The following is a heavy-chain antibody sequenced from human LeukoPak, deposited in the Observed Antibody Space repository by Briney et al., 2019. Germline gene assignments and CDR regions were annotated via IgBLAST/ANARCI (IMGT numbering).Heavy chain of an antibody. CDR3: ARDNNDYVWGGYRYGFDP. J-gene: IGHJ5*02. Sequence: ASVKVSCKASGGTFSSYGISWVRQAPGQGLEWMGGIIPFFGRADYAQKLQGRVTITADKSTSTAYMYLTSLKSEDTAVYYCARDNNDYVWGGYRYGFDPWGQGTLVTVSS. V-gene: IGHV1-69*06. D-gene: IGHD3-16*02. CDR2: IIPFFGRA. CDR1: GGTFSSYG.